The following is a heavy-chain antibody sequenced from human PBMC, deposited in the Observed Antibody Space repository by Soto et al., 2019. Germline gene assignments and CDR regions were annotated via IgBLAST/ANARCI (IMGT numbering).Heavy chain of an antibody. CDR2: MQPSTGRT. CDR3: ARGVSAGVDY. Sequence: ASVKVSCKASGYSFTSLDINWVRQTAGQGLEWMGWMQPSTGRTGYAQKFQGRVTMTRDTSINTAYMELTTLTSDDTAFYYCARGVSAGVDYWGQGALVTVSS. CDR1: GYSFTSLD. V-gene: IGHV1-8*01. D-gene: IGHD1-26*01. J-gene: IGHJ4*02.